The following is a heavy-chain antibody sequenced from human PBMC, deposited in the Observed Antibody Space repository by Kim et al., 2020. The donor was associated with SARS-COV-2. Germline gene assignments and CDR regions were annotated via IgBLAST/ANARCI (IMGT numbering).Heavy chain of an antibody. CDR3: ASLTSVIEDAFDI. CDR2: INSDGSST. Sequence: GGSLRLSCAASGFTFSTYWMHWVRQAPGKGLVWVSRINSDGSSTSYADSVKGRFTISRDNAKNTLYLQMSSLRAEDTAVYYCASLTSVIEDAFDIWGQGTMVTVSS. D-gene: IGHD3-16*02. V-gene: IGHV3-74*01. CDR1: GFTFSTYW. J-gene: IGHJ3*02.